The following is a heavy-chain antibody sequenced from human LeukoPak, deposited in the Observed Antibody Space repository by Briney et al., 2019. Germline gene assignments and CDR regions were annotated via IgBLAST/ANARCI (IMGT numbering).Heavy chain of an antibody. V-gene: IGHV3-7*01. J-gene: IGHJ4*02. Sequence: GGTLRLSCAASGFTFRNYWMNWVRQAPGKGLEWVANIKETGSETYYVDSVKGRFTISRDNAQNSLYLQMNSLGVEDSAVYYCGRGGGRADSAVYWGQGTPVTVSS. CDR1: GFTFRNYW. CDR2: IKETGSET. CDR3: GRGGGRADSAVY. D-gene: IGHD2-15*01.